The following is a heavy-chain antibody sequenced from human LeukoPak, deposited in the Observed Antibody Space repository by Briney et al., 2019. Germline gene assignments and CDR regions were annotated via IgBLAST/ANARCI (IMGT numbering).Heavy chain of an antibody. CDR3: AKAGSLWFGEFLSFDY. Sequence: GGSLRLSCAASGFTFSSYAMSWVRQAPGKGLECVSSISGSGLTIYYADSVKGRFTFSRDNAENTLYLQMNSLRAEDTAVYYCAKAGSLWFGEFLSFDYWGQGTLVTVSS. J-gene: IGHJ4*02. CDR1: GFTFSSYA. V-gene: IGHV3-23*01. D-gene: IGHD3-10*01. CDR2: ISGSGLTI.